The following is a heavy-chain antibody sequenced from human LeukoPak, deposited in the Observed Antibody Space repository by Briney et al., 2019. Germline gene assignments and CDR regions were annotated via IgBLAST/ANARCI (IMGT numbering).Heavy chain of an antibody. CDR3: ARDTKYAFDN. CDR1: GFTFSSYS. V-gene: IGHV3-48*01. D-gene: IGHD2-2*01. J-gene: IGHJ4*02. Sequence: GRTLRLSCAASGFTFSSYSMNWVRRAPGERLEGSSYTGISSGNTKYADSVKGRFTISGDKAKNSVYLQMNSLRVEDTAVYYCARDTKYAFDNWGQGTLVTVSS. CDR2: TGISSGNT.